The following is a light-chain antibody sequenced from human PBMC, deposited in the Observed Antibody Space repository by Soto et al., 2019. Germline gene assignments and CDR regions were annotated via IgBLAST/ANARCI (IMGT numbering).Light chain of an antibody. CDR2: GAS. CDR1: QSISSSY. V-gene: IGKV3-20*01. J-gene: IGKJ3*01. Sequence: EIVLTQSPGTLSLSPGERATLSCRASQSISSSYLAWYQQKPGQAPRLLVYGASSRATGIPDRFSGSGSGTDFTLTISRLEPEDFAVYYCQQYGSSRFTFGPGTQVHIK. CDR3: QQYGSSRFT.